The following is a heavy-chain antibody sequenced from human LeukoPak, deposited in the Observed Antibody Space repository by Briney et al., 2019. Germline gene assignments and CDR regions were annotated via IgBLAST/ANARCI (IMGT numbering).Heavy chain of an antibody. Sequence: PSETLSLTCTVSGYSINSGYFWGWIRQPPGKGLEWVGVYHVGTTDYNPSLKSRVTISVDRSKNQMSLKLSSVTAADTAVYYCAREPPKRTAMGVRVSAGPQDDYWGQGTLVTVSS. J-gene: IGHJ4*02. CDR2: VYHVGTT. CDR3: AREPPKRTAMGVRVSAGPQDDY. D-gene: IGHD5-18*01. V-gene: IGHV4-38-2*02. CDR1: GYSINSGYF.